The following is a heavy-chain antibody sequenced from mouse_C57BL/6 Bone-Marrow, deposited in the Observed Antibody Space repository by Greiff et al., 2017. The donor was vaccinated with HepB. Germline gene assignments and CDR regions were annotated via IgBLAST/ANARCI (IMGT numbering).Heavy chain of an antibody. D-gene: IGHD2-1*01. CDR3: ARYRPYGNLFDY. Sequence: EVKLVESGGGLVQPGGSLSLSCAASGFTFTDYYMSWVRQPPGKALEWLGFIRNKANGYTTEYSASVKGRFTISRDNSQSILYLQMNALIAEDSATYYYARYRPYGNLFDYWGQGTTLTVSS. CDR2: IRNKANGYTT. CDR1: GFTFTDYY. J-gene: IGHJ2*01. V-gene: IGHV7-3*01.